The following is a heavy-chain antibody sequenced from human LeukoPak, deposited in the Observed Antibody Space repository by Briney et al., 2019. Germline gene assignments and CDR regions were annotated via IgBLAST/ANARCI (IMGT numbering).Heavy chain of an antibody. V-gene: IGHV3-7*04. J-gene: IGHJ4*02. CDR1: GFTFGTYW. CDR2: INQDGSEK. Sequence: PGGSLRLSCAASGFTFGTYWMNWVRRAPGKGLEWVANINQDGSEKYYVDSVKGRFTISRDNAKNSLYLQMNSLRAEDTAIYYCTRVGYIDEGIDYWGQGTLVTVSS. CDR3: TRVGYIDEGIDY. D-gene: IGHD5-24*01.